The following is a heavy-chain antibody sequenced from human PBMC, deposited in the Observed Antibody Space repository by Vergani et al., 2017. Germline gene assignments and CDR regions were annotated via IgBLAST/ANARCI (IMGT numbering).Heavy chain of an antibody. Sequence: EVQLVESGGGLVKPGGSLRLSCAAPGFTFTIYSMNWVRQAPGKGLEWVSSISGTSGYIYYADSVKGRFTISRDNAKNSLYLQMNSLRAEDTAVYYCAREDYDILTGYLPLDYWGQGTLVTVSS. J-gene: IGHJ4*02. D-gene: IGHD3-9*01. V-gene: IGHV3-21*04. CDR3: AREDYDILTGYLPLDY. CDR1: GFTFTIYS. CDR2: ISGTSGYI.